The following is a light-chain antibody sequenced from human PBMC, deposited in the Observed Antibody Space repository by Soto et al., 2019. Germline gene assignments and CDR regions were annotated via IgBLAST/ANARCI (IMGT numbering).Light chain of an antibody. CDR3: SSYEGSNNYV. CDR2: EVS. CDR1: SSDIGNYDF. V-gene: IGLV2-8*01. Sequence: QSVLTQPASVSGSPGQSITISCTGTSSDIGNYDFVSWYQQVLGTGPKAMIYEVSSRPSGVPDRFSGSKSRNTPYLTVSGLQPEIEAHYYCSSYEGSNNYVFGTATKVAVL. J-gene: IGLJ1*01.